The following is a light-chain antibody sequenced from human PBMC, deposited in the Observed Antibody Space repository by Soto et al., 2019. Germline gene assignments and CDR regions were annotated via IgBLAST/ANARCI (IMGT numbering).Light chain of an antibody. Sequence: EIVLTQPPATVSLSPGETATLSCRASQSVNSRYIAWYQVKPGQAPRLLIYEASSRATGIPDRFSGGGSGTDFTLSISKVEPEDFAVYYCQQYGRPPRATFGQGTRLEI. CDR2: EAS. CDR1: QSVNSRY. V-gene: IGKV3-20*01. J-gene: IGKJ5*01. CDR3: QQYGRPPRAT.